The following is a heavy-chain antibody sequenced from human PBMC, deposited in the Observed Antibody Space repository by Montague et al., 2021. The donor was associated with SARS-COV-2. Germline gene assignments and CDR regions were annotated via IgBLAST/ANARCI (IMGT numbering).Heavy chain of an antibody. CDR1: GGSISSSSYY. CDR2: IYYSGST. J-gene: IGHJ6*02. V-gene: IGHV4-39*07. D-gene: IGHD1-20*01. CDR3: ARDQGYNWNYYYYYGMDV. Sequence: SETLSLTCTVSGGSISSSSYYWGWIRQPPGKGLEWIGSIYYSGSTYYNPSLKSRVTISVDTSKNQFSLKLISVTAADTAVHYCARDQGYNWNYYYYYGMDVWGQGTTVTVSS.